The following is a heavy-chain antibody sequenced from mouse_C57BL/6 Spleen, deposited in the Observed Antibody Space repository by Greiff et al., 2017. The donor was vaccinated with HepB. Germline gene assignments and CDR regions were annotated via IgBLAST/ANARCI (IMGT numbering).Heavy chain of an antibody. CDR1: GYTFTSYW. V-gene: IGHV1-61*01. CDR3: AMAPSSGYVGDY. D-gene: IGHD3-2*02. J-gene: IGHJ2*01. Sequence: QVQLQQPGAELVRPGSSVKLSCKASGYTFTSYWMDWVKQRPGQGLEWIGNIYPSDSETHYNQKFKDKATLTVDKSSSTAYMQLSSLTSEDSAVYYCAMAPSSGYVGDYWGEGTTLTVSS. CDR2: IYPSDSET.